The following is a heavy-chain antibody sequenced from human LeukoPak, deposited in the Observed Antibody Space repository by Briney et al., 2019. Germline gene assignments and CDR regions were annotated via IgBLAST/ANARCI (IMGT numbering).Heavy chain of an antibody. V-gene: IGHV3-11*01. CDR2: ISSSGSTI. CDR1: GFTFSDYY. J-gene: IGHJ4*02. CDR3: ARDEGLKLAADY. Sequence: GGSLRLSCAASGFTFSDYYMSWVRQAPGKGLEWVSYISSSGSTIYYADSVKGRFTISRDNAKNSLYLQMNGLRAEDTAVYYCARDEGLKLAADYWGQGTLVTVSS.